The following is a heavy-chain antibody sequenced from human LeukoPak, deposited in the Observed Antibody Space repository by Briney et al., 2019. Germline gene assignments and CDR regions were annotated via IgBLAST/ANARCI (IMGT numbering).Heavy chain of an antibody. J-gene: IGHJ4*02. Sequence: GASVKVSCKVSGYTLTELSMHWVRQAPGKGLEWMGGFDPEDGETIYAQKFQGRVTMTEDTSTDTAYMELSSLRSEDTAVYYCATDPPFNIAAAGTALDYWGQETLVTVSS. D-gene: IGHD6-13*01. CDR1: GYTLTELS. CDR3: ATDPPFNIAAAGTALDY. V-gene: IGHV1-24*01. CDR2: FDPEDGET.